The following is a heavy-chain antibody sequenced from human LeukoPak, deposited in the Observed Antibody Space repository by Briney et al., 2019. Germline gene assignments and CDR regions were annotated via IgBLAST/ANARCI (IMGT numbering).Heavy chain of an antibody. J-gene: IGHJ6*02. CDR2: ISYDGSNK. Sequence: GRSLRLSCAASGFTFSSYGMHWVRQAPGKGLEWVAVISYDGSNKYYADSVKGRFTISRDNSKNTLYLQMNSLRAEDTAVYYCAKDVLPDCSSTSCCAVDYYYGMDVWGQGTTVTVSS. CDR1: GFTFSSYG. D-gene: IGHD2-2*01. CDR3: AKDVLPDCSSTSCCAVDYYYGMDV. V-gene: IGHV3-30*18.